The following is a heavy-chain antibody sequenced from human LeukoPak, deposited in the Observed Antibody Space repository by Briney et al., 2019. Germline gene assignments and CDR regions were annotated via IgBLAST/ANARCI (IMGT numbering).Heavy chain of an antibody. CDR2: IIPIFGTA. Sequence: SVKVSCKASGGTFSSYAISWVRQAPGQGLEWMGGIIPIFGTANYAQKFQGRVTITTDESTSTAYMELSSLRSEDTAVYYCAKEDHDFWSGYFGYWGQGTLVTVSS. J-gene: IGHJ4*02. CDR3: AKEDHDFWSGYFGY. D-gene: IGHD3-3*01. CDR1: GGTFSSYA. V-gene: IGHV1-69*05.